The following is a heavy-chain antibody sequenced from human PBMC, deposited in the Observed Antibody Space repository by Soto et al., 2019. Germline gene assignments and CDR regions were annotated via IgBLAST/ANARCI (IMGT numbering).Heavy chain of an antibody. V-gene: IGHV3-33*01. CDR1: GFTFSSYG. D-gene: IGHD3-22*01. J-gene: IGHJ4*02. CDR3: ARGKSHLYYDSSGYPLDY. Sequence: GSLRLSCAASGFTFSSYGMHWVRQAPGKGLEWVAVIWYDGSNKYYADSVKGRFTISRDNSKNTLYLQMNSLRAEDTAVYYCARGKSHLYYDSSGYPLDYWGQGTLVTVSS. CDR2: IWYDGSNK.